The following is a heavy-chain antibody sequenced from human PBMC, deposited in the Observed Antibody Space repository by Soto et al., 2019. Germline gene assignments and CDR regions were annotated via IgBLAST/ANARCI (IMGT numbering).Heavy chain of an antibody. D-gene: IGHD6-13*01. Sequence: PSETLSLTCTVSGGSISSSSYYWGWIRQPPGKGLEWIGSIYYSGSTYYNPSLKNRVTISVDTSKNQFSLKLSSVTAADTAVYYCARYDLSSSWATYYYYGMDVWGQGTTVTVSS. CDR2: IYYSGST. CDR3: ARYDLSSSWATYYYYGMDV. V-gene: IGHV4-39*01. CDR1: GGSISSSSYY. J-gene: IGHJ6*02.